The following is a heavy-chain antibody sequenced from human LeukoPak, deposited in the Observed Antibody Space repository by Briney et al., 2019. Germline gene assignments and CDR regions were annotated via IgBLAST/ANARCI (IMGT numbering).Heavy chain of an antibody. J-gene: IGHJ4*02. Sequence: HPGGSLRLSCAASGFTFSNYWMSWVRQAPGKGLEWVANIKQDGSEKYYVNSVKGRFTISRDNAKNSLYLQMNSPRAEDTAIYYCAREDDWNYEDYWGQGTLVTVSS. V-gene: IGHV3-7*01. CDR3: AREDDWNYEDY. CDR2: IKQDGSEK. D-gene: IGHD1-7*01. CDR1: GFTFSNYW.